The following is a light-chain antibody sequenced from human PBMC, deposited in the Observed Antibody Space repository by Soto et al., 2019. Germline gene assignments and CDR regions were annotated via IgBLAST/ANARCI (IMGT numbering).Light chain of an antibody. V-gene: IGKV1-8*01. Sequence: AIRMTQSPSSLSASTGDRVTITCRASQGISSYLAWYQQKPGKAPKLLIYAASTLQSGVPSRFSGSGSGTEFTLTISSLQPDDFATYYCQQYGSQYTFGQGTKVDIK. CDR3: QQYGSQYT. CDR2: AAS. CDR1: QGISSY. J-gene: IGKJ2*01.